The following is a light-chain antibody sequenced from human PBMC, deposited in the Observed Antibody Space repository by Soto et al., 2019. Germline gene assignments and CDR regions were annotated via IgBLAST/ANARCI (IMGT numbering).Light chain of an antibody. CDR3: QQSYSTPPRT. CDR2: AAS. V-gene: IGKV1-39*01. CDR1: QSISSY. Sequence: DIQMTQSPSTLSGSVGDIVIITFRASQSISSYLNWYQQKPGKAPKLLIYAASSLQSGVPSRFSGSGPGTDFTLTISSLQPEDFATYYCQQSYSTPPRTFGQGTKVDIK. J-gene: IGKJ1*01.